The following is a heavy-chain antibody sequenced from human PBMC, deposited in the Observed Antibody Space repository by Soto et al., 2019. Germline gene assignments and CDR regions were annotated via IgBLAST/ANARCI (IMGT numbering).Heavy chain of an antibody. CDR1: SGSISSSNW. V-gene: IGHV4-4*02. Sequence: QVQLQESGPGLVKPSGTLSLTCAVSSGSISSSNWWSWVRQPPGKGLEWIGEIYHSGSTNYNPSLKSRVTISVDKSKNQFSLKLXSXTAADTAVYYCARTNCSGGSCYSLDFDYWGQGTLVTVSS. D-gene: IGHD2-15*01. CDR3: ARTNCSGGSCYSLDFDY. CDR2: IYHSGST. J-gene: IGHJ4*02.